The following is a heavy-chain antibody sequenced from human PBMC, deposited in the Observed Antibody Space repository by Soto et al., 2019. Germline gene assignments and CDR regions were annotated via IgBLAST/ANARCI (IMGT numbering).Heavy chain of an antibody. V-gene: IGHV3-30-3*01. CDR2: ISYDGSNK. J-gene: IGHJ5*02. Sequence: PGGSLRLSCAASGFTFSSYAMHWVRQAPGKGLEWVAVISYDGSNKYYADSVRGRFTISRDNSKNTLYLQMNSLRAEDTAVYYCARGPQSSGWRGKWFDPWGQGTLVTVSS. D-gene: IGHD6-19*01. CDR3: ARGPQSSGWRGKWFDP. CDR1: GFTFSSYA.